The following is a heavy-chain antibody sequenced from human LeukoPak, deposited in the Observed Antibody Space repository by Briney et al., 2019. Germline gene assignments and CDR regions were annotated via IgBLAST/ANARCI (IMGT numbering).Heavy chain of an antibody. CDR3: ARDRGPIFDYYYYMDV. CDR2: IKQDGSEK. J-gene: IGHJ6*03. V-gene: IGHV3-7*01. CDR1: GFTFSSYR. Sequence: GGSLRLSCAASGFTFSSYRMSWVRQAPGKGLEWVANIKQDGSEKHYVDSLKGRFTISRDNSKNTLYLQMNSLRAEDTAVYYCARDRGPIFDYYYYMDVWGKGTTVTVSS. D-gene: IGHD3-3*02.